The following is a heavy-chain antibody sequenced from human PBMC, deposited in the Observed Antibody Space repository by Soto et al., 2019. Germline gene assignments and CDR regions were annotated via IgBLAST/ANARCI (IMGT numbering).Heavy chain of an antibody. V-gene: IGHV1-69*13. Sequence: SVKVSCTASGDSFSNYGISWVRQAPGQGLEWMGGIIPIYGTANYAQKFQGRVTITADESTSTAYMELSSLRSEDTAVYYCARDLRDDILTGYYIFDYWGQGTLVTVSS. CDR3: ARDLRDDILTGYYIFDY. J-gene: IGHJ4*02. CDR1: GDSFSNYG. D-gene: IGHD3-9*01. CDR2: IIPIYGTA.